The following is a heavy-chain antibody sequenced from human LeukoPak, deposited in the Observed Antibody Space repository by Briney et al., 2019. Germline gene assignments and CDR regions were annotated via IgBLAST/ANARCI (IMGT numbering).Heavy chain of an antibody. CDR3: ASAGTVPEETGGYDY. D-gene: IGHD6-13*01. CDR2: IDSDGSST. CDR1: GFTFSSYW. V-gene: IGHV3-74*01. Sequence: QPGGSLRLSCAASGFTFSSYWMHWVRQAPGKGLVWVSRIDSDGSSTSYADSVKGRFAISRDNAKNTLYLQMNSLRAEDTAVYYCASAGTVPEETGGYDYWGQGTLVTVSS. J-gene: IGHJ4*02.